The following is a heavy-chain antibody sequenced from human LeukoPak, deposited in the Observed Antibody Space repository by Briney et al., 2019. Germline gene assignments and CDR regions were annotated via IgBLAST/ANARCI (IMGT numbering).Heavy chain of an antibody. CDR3: AREVVVVVAATFSSGAFDI. CDR2: SNPNSGGT. V-gene: IGHV1-2*02. CDR1: GYTFTGYY. J-gene: IGHJ3*02. D-gene: IGHD2-15*01. Sequence: GASVKVSCKASGYTFTGYYMHWVRQAPGQGLEWMGWSNPNSGGTNYAQKSQGRVTMTRDTSISTAYMELSRLRSDDTAVYYCAREVVVVVAATFSSGAFDIWGQGTMVTVSS.